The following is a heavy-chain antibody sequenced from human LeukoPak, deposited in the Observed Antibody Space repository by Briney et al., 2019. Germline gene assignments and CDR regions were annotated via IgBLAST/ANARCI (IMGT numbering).Heavy chain of an antibody. V-gene: IGHV3-23*01. CDR2: ITGSGTST. D-gene: IGHD3-10*01. CDR1: GFTFSNYA. CDR3: AKDLWDYYGSGSYNGGNDY. Sequence: PGGSLRLSCAASGFTFSNYAMSWVRQAPGKGLEWVSAITGSGTSTYYADSVKGRFTISRDNSKNTLYLQMNSLRAEDTAVYYCAKDLWDYYGSGSYNGGNDYWGQGALVTVSS. J-gene: IGHJ4*02.